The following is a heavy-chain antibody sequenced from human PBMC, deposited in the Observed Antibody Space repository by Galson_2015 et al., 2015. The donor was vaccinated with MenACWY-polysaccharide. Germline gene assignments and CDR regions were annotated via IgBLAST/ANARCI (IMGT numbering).Heavy chain of an antibody. Sequence: SLRLSCAASGFTFSSYGMNWVRQAPGKGLEWVSSISSSSSYIYYADSVKGRFTISRDNAKNSLYLQMNSLRAEDTAVYYCARDGRGYSSCWRDFGYWGQGTLVTVSS. CDR1: GFTFSSYG. J-gene: IGHJ4*02. D-gene: IGHD6-19*01. V-gene: IGHV3-21*01. CDR3: ARDGRGYSSCWRDFGY. CDR2: ISSSSSYI.